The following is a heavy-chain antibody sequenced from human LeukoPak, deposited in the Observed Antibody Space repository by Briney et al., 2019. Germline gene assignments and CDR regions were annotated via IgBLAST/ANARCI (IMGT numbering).Heavy chain of an antibody. CDR3: ARVGGGYDSSGYYYDY. CDR1: GYTFTGYY. CDR2: ISPNSGGT. Sequence: ASVKVSCKASGYTFTGYYMHWVRQAPGQGLEWMGWISPNSGGTNYAQKFQGRVTMTRDTSISTAYMELSRLRSDDTAVYYCARVGGGYDSSGYYYDYWGQGTLVTVSS. J-gene: IGHJ4*02. V-gene: IGHV1-2*02. D-gene: IGHD3-22*01.